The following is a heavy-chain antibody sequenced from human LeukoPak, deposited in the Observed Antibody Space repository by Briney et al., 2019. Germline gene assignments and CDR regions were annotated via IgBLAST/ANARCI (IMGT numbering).Heavy chain of an antibody. D-gene: IGHD5-12*01. Sequence: SETLSLTCAVYGGSFSGYYWSWIRQPPGKGLEWIGEINHSGSTNYNPSLKSRATISLDTSRNQFSLKLRSVTAADTAVYYCARGELVASMSEYFQHWGQGTLVTVSS. CDR1: GGSFSGYY. CDR2: INHSGST. CDR3: ARGELVASMSEYFQH. J-gene: IGHJ1*01. V-gene: IGHV4-34*01.